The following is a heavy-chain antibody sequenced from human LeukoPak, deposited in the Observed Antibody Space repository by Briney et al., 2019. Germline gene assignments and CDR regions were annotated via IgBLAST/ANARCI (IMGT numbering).Heavy chain of an antibody. CDR3: ARYSGSYYYPPAWDL. Sequence: GGSLRLSCAASGFTFSNNAMSWVRQAPGKGLEWVSATSTSGGSAYYADSVKGRFTVSRDNSKNTLYLQMDSLRADDTAVYYCARYSGSYYYPPAWDLWGQGTLVTVSS. V-gene: IGHV3-23*01. J-gene: IGHJ4*02. CDR1: GFTFSNNA. D-gene: IGHD1-26*01. CDR2: TSTSGGSA.